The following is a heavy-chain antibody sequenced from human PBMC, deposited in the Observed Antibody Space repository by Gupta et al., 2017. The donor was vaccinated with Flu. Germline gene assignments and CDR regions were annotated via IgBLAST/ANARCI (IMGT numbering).Heavy chain of an antibody. D-gene: IGHD3-10*01. J-gene: IGHJ5*02. V-gene: IGHV3-7*04. CDR3: ARVTSTTSGSRPFTVWFDP. Sequence: EVQLVESGGGLVQPGGSLRLSCAASGFTFSNYWMNWVRQAPGKGLEWVATINEGGSEKFYVVSERGRLSISRDNAKNSLHLQIDSLRAEDTAIYYCARVTSTTSGSRPFTVWFDPWGQGTLVTVSS. CDR1: GFTFSNYW. CDR2: INEGGSEK.